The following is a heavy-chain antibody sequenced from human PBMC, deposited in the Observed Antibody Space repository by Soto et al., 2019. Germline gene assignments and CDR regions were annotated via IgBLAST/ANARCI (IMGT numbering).Heavy chain of an antibody. Sequence: SLRLSCAASGFTFSSYSMNWVRQAPGKGLEWVSSISSSSSYIYYADSVKGRFTISRDNAKNSLYLQMNSLRAEDTAVYYCAREISGYPHYYYGMDVWGQGTTVTVSS. CDR1: GFTFSSYS. CDR3: AREISGYPHYYYGMDV. V-gene: IGHV3-21*01. CDR2: ISSSSSYI. D-gene: IGHD3-22*01. J-gene: IGHJ6*02.